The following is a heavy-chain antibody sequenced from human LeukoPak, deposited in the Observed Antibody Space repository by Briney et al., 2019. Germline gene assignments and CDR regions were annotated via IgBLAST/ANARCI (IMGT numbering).Heavy chain of an antibody. CDR2: ISGSGDST. CDR3: ARRWGVTTDWYFDL. V-gene: IGHV3-23*01. CDR1: GLTFSSQV. J-gene: IGHJ2*01. Sequence: PGGSLRLSCAASGLTFSSQVMSWVRQTPGKGLEWISTISGSGDSTYYADSVKGRFTISRDNSKNTLYLQMNSLRAEDTAVYYCARRWGVTTDWYFDLWGRGTLVTVSS. D-gene: IGHD4-17*01.